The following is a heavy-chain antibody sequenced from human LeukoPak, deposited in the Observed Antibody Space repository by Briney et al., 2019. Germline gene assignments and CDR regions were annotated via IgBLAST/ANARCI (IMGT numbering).Heavy chain of an antibody. J-gene: IGHJ6*02. CDR1: GFTFSSYA. CDR3: AKFKGSPPSRNYYDGMDV. CDR2: LSGSGGST. Sequence: GGSLRLSCAASGFTFSSYAMSWVRQAPGKGLESVSGLSGSGGSTYYADSVKGRFTISRDNSKNTLYLQMNSLRAEDTAVYYCAKFKGSPPSRNYYDGMDVWGQGTTVTVSS. V-gene: IGHV3-23*01.